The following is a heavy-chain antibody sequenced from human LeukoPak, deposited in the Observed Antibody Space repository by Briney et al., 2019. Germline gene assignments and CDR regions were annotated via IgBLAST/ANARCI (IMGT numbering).Heavy chain of an antibody. CDR1: GGSISSYY. CDR3: ARLSAGGSGSYYNDY. CDR2: IYYSGST. Sequence: PSETLSLTCTVSGGSISSYYWSWIRQPPGKGLEWIGYIYYSGSTNYNPSLKSRVTISVDTSKNQFSLKLSSVTAADTAVYYCARLSAGGSGSYYNDYWGQGTLVTVSS. V-gene: IGHV4-59*08. D-gene: IGHD3-10*01. J-gene: IGHJ4*02.